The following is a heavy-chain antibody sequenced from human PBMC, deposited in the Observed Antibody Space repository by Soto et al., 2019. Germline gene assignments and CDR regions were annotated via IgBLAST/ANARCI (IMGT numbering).Heavy chain of an antibody. Sequence: GGSLRLSCAASGFTFSSYAMSWVRQAPGKGLEWVSAISGSGGSTYYADSVKGRFTISRDNSKNTLYLQMNSLRAEDTAVYYCAKVYPASGNTGDWANDAFDIWGQGTMVTVSS. CDR3: AKVYPASGNTGDWANDAFDI. V-gene: IGHV3-23*01. CDR1: GFTFSSYA. D-gene: IGHD7-27*01. CDR2: ISGSGGST. J-gene: IGHJ3*02.